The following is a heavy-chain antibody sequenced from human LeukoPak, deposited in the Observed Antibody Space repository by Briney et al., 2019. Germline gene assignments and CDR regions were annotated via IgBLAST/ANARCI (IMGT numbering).Heavy chain of an antibody. V-gene: IGHV3-23*01. CDR1: GFTFSSYA. Sequence: GGSPRLSCAASGFTFSSYAMTWVRQAPGKGLGWVSAISGSGGSTYYADSVKGRFTISRDNSKKTLYLQMNRLRAEDTAVYYCAKAVRHCANGVCYSAYFYYSGMDVWGQGTKVTVSS. J-gene: IGHJ6*02. CDR2: ISGSGGST. CDR3: AKAVRHCANGVCYSAYFYYSGMDV. D-gene: IGHD2-8*01.